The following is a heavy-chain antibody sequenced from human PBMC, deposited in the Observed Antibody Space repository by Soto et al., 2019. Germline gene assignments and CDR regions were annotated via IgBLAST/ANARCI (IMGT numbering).Heavy chain of an antibody. CDR3: AREKVGTTFFDN. J-gene: IGHJ4*02. CDR1: GFSISSGYY. CDR2: IYRSGSS. D-gene: IGHD1-1*01. Sequence: SSETLSLTCDVSGFSISSGYYSSWVRQPPGKGLEWIGSIYRSGSSYHNPSLESRLTVSIDLSKNQFSLKLASVTAADTAIYYCAREKVGTTFFDNWGQGTQVTVSS. V-gene: IGHV4-38-2*02.